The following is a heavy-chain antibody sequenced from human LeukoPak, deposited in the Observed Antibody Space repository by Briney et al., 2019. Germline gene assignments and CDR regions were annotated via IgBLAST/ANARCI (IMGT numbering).Heavy chain of an antibody. D-gene: IGHD2-2*01. CDR2: INHSGST. Sequence: SGTLSLTCAVYGGSFSGYYWSWIRQPPGKGLEWIGEINHSGSTNYNPSLKSRVTISVDTSKNQFSLKLSSVTAADTAVYYCAKGSSTSPLRFDPWGQGTLVTVSS. CDR1: GGSFSGYY. CDR3: AKGSSTSPLRFDP. J-gene: IGHJ5*02. V-gene: IGHV4-34*01.